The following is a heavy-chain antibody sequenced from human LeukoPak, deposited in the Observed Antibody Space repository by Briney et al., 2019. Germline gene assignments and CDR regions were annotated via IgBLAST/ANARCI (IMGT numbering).Heavy chain of an antibody. Sequence: SVKVSCKASGGTFSSYAISWVRQAPGQGLEWMGVIIPIFGTANYAQKFQGRVTITADESTSTAYMELSSLRSEDTAVYYCARAYRSGYYPTAFDYWGQGTLVTVSS. D-gene: IGHD3-22*01. CDR1: GGTFSSYA. V-gene: IGHV1-69*01. CDR3: ARAYRSGYYPTAFDY. J-gene: IGHJ4*02. CDR2: IIPIFGTA.